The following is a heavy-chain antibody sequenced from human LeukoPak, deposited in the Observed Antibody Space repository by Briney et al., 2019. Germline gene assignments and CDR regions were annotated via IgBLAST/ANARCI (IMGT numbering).Heavy chain of an antibody. CDR2: INPNSGGT. V-gene: IGHV1-2*02. CDR1: GYTFTSTG. D-gene: IGHD3-16*01. J-gene: IGHJ4*02. CDR3: ARWGSGSPTDY. Sequence: ASVKVSCKASGYTFTSTGICWVRQAPGQGLEWMGWINPNSGGTNYAQKFQGRVTMTRDTSISTAYMELSRLRSDDTAVYYCARWGSGSPTDYWGQGTLVTVSS.